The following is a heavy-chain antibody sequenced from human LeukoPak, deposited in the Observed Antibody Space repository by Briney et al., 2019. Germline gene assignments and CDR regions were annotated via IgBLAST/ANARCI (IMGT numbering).Heavy chain of an antibody. CDR1: GYTLTELS. CDR2: FDPEDGET. CDR3: ARVHYYGSGSYSS. J-gene: IGHJ4*02. V-gene: IGHV1-24*01. Sequence: GASVKVSCKVSGYTLTELSMHWVRQAPGKGLEWMGGFDPEDGETIYAQKFQGRVTMTRNTSISTAYMELSSLRSEDTAVYYCARVHYYGSGSYSSWGQGTLVTVSS. D-gene: IGHD3-10*01.